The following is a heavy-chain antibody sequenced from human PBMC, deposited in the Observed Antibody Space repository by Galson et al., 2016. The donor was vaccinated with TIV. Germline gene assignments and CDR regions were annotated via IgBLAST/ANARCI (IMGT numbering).Heavy chain of an antibody. CDR2: VYYTGSTNNIPSLT. CDR3: VRTAYWSGYGDY. V-gene: IGHV4-59*03. D-gene: IGHD3-3*01. J-gene: IGHJ4*02. Sequence: ETLSLTCTVSGASISNYFWTWIRQPPGKGLEWIGYVYYTGSTNNIPSLTNYNPSLKSRVTISLDTSTNQFSLKVDSVTAGDTAIYYSVRTAYWSGYGDYWGQRILVTVSS. CDR1: GASISNYF.